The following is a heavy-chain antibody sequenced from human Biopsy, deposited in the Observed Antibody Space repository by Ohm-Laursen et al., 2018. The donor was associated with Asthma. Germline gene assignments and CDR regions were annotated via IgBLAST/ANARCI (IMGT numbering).Heavy chain of an antibody. Sequence: SLRLSCAASGFTFRDYYMTWIRQAPGKGLEWVAYISSRGSNIFYADSVKGRFTISRDNAKKSLFLEMNSLAVEDTAVYFWARGYSTSWYFGYWGQGTPVTVSS. J-gene: IGHJ4*02. V-gene: IGHV3-11*01. CDR1: GFTFRDYY. D-gene: IGHD6-13*01. CDR3: ARGYSTSWYFGY. CDR2: ISSRGSNI.